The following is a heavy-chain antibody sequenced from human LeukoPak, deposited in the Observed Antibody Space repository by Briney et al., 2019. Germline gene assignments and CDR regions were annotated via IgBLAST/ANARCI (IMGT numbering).Heavy chain of an antibody. CDR1: GYTFTAFY. V-gene: IGHV1-2*02. D-gene: IGHD3-22*01. Sequence: ASVKVSCKASGYTFTAFYIHWVRQAPGQGLEWLGWISPDSGGTHFAQKFQGRVTMTRDTSIHTAFMELSRLTSDDTAVYYCAKGGFPSSASFPFDIWGQGTMVTVSS. CDR2: ISPDSGGT. J-gene: IGHJ3*02. CDR3: AKGGFPSSASFPFDI.